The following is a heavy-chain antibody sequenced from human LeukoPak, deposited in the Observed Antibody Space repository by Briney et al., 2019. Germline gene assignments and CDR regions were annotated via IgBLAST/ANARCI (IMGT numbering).Heavy chain of an antibody. D-gene: IGHD2-2*01. V-gene: IGHV3-74*01. CDR1: GFTYRRYW. CDR3: ARDHCSGPNCQVAIDY. J-gene: IGHJ4*02. Sequence: GGSLRPSYALSGFTYRRYWMHWVRQAPGKGLVWVSRIKSDGSGTTYADSVKGRFTISRDNAKNTLYLQMDSLRAEDTAVYYCARDHCSGPNCQVAIDYWRQGTLVTVSS. CDR2: IKSDGSGT.